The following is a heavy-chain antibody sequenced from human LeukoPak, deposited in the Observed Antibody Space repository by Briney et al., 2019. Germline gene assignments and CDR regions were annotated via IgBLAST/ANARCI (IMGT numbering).Heavy chain of an antibody. V-gene: IGHV3-53*01. CDR2: IYGGGST. CDR1: GFTVSSNY. Sequence: TGGSLRLSCAASGFTVSSNYMSWVRRAPGKGLEWVSLIYGGGSTHYADSVKGRFTISRDNSKNTLYLQMNSLRAEDTAVYYCAKGMGDSVGHFDYWGQGTLVTVSS. D-gene: IGHD2-21*01. CDR3: AKGMGDSVGHFDY. J-gene: IGHJ4*02.